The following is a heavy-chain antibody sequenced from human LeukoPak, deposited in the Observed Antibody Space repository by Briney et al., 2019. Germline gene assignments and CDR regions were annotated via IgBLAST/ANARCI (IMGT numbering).Heavy chain of an antibody. CDR3: ARDRFDNRRGGAGYFDL. CDR1: GFTFGDSY. CDR2: ITGLSRTI. V-gene: IGHV3-11*04. Sequence: GGSLRLSCAASGFTFGDSYMAWFRQTPGKGLEWISYITGLSRTIYYADSVRGRFTISRDNGKNSLYLQMNSLRAEDTAVYYCARDRFDNRRGGAGYFDLWGRGTLVAVSS. D-gene: IGHD3-22*01. J-gene: IGHJ2*01.